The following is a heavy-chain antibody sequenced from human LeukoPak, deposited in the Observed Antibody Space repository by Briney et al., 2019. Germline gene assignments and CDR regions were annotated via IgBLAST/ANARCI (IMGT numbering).Heavy chain of an antibody. Sequence: PTQTLSLTCTVSGGSISSSGYYWSWIRQHPVKGLEWVGYINYSGRTYYNPSLKSRVTISVDTSKRQFSLKLVSVTAADTAVYYCARVKESDGNSWFAPWGQGTLVTVSS. CDR1: GGSISSSGYY. D-gene: IGHD4-23*01. CDR2: INYSGRT. CDR3: ARVKESDGNSWFAP. V-gene: IGHV4-31*03. J-gene: IGHJ5*02.